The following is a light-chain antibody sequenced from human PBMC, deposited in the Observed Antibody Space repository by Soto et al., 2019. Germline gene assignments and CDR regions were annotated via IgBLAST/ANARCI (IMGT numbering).Light chain of an antibody. Sequence: QSVLTQPPSVSGAPGQRVTISCTGSSSNIGAGYDVHWYQQLPGTAPKLLIYGNSNRPSGVPDRFSGSKSGTSASLAITGLHAEDEADYYCQSYDSSLSGVVFGGETKLTVL. CDR2: GNS. J-gene: IGLJ2*01. CDR1: SSNIGAGYD. V-gene: IGLV1-40*01. CDR3: QSYDSSLSGVV.